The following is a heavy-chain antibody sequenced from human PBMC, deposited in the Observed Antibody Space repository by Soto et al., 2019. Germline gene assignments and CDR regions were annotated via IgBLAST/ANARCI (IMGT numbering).Heavy chain of an antibody. CDR3: AREGSLYVDSVSNCFDY. CDR2: IIPIFGTA. CDR1: GGTFSSYA. V-gene: IGHV1-69*13. D-gene: IGHD4-17*01. J-gene: IGHJ4*02. Sequence: SVKVSCKASGGTFSSYAISWVRQAPGQGLEWMGGIIPIFGTANYAQKFQGRVTITADESTSTAYMELSSLRSEDTAVYYCAREGSLYVDSVSNCFDYWGQGTLVTVSS.